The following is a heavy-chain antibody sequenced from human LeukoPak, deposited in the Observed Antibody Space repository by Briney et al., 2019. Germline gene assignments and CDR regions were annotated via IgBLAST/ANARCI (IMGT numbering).Heavy chain of an antibody. CDR3: ARVLGVQESEYYFDY. J-gene: IGHJ4*02. V-gene: IGHV3-21*01. Sequence: GGSLRLSCAASGFTFSSYSMNWVRQAPGKGLEWVSSISSSSSYIYYADSMKGQFTISRDNAKNSLYMQMNSLRAEDTAVYYCARVLGVQESEYYFDYWGQGTLVTVSS. D-gene: IGHD6-19*01. CDR2: ISSSSSYI. CDR1: GFTFSSYS.